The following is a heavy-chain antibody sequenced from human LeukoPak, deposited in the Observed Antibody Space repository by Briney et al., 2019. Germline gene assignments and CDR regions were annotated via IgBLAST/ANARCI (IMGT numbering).Heavy chain of an antibody. V-gene: IGHV3-48*04. D-gene: IGHD3-10*01. CDR2: ISSSSSTI. Sequence: PGGSLRLSCAASGFTFSSYSMNWVRQAPGKGLEWVSYISSSSSTIYYADSVKGRFTISSDNAKNSLYLQMNSLRAEDTALYYCAKDKAENYYGSGSYYGMDVWGQGTTVTVSS. CDR3: AKDKAENYYGSGSYYGMDV. CDR1: GFTFSSYS. J-gene: IGHJ6*02.